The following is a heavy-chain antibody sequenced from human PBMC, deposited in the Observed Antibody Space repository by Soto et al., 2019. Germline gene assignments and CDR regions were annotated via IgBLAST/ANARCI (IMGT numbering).Heavy chain of an antibody. CDR3: AREVNGGYCSGGSCYTDDY. Sequence: PGGSLRLSCAASGFTVSSNYMSWVRQAPGKGLEWVSVIYSGGSTYYADSVKGRFTISRHNSRNTLYLQMNSLRAEDTAVYYCAREVNGGYCSGGSCYTDDYWGQGTLVTVSS. CDR1: GFTVSSNY. D-gene: IGHD2-15*01. V-gene: IGHV3-53*04. CDR2: IYSGGST. J-gene: IGHJ4*02.